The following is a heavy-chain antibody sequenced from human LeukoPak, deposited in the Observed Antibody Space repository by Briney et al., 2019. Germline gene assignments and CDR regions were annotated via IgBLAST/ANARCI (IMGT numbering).Heavy chain of an antibody. V-gene: IGHV3-23*01. Sequence: GGSLRLSCAASGFTFSSYAMSWVRQAPGKGLEWVSAISGSGGSTYYADSVKGRFTISRDNSKNTLYLQMNSLRAEDTAVYYCAKDIVVVPAQGGMDVWGQGTTVTVSS. CDR2: ISGSGGST. CDR1: GFTFSSYA. J-gene: IGHJ6*02. CDR3: AKDIVVVPAQGGMDV. D-gene: IGHD2-2*01.